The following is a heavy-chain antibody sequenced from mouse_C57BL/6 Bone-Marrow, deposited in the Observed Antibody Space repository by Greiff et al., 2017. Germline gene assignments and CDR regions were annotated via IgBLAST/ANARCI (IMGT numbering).Heavy chain of an antibody. CDR2: INPYNGGT. J-gene: IGHJ4*01. CDR3: ARELPYAMDY. Sequence: EVQLQQSGPVLVKPGASVKMSCKASGYTFTDYYMNWVKQSHGKSLEWIGVINPYNGGTSYNQKFKGKATLAVDKSSSTAYMGLNSLTSEDSAVYYCARELPYAMDYWGQGTSVTVSS. CDR1: GYTFTDYY. V-gene: IGHV1-19*01.